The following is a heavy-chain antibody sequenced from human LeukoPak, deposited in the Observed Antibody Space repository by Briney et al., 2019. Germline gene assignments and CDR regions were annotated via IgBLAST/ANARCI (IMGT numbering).Heavy chain of an antibody. D-gene: IGHD1-26*01. CDR1: GFTFSSYW. V-gene: IGHV3-48*04. CDR2: ISSSGSTI. Sequence: GSLRLSCAASGFTFSSYWMHWVRQAPGKGLEWVSYISSSGSTIYYANSVKGRFTISRDNAKNSLYLQMNSLRAEDTAVYYCARDQDSVEWELPTLDYWGQGTLVTVSS. CDR3: ARDQDSVEWELPTLDY. J-gene: IGHJ4*02.